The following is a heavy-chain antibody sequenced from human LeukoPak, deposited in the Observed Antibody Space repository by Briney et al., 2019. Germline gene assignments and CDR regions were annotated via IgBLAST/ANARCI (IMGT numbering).Heavy chain of an antibody. CDR2: IYYSGST. CDR3: ARHMIRSSGWHGDYYYGMDV. V-gene: IGHV4-59*08. J-gene: IGHJ6*02. CDR1: GGSISSYY. Sequence: SETLSLTCTVSGGSISSYYWSWIRQPPGKGLEWIGYIYYSGSTNYNPSLKSRVTISVDTSKNQFSLKLSSVTAADTAVYYCARHMIRSSGWHGDYYYGMDVWGQGTTVTVSS. D-gene: IGHD6-19*01.